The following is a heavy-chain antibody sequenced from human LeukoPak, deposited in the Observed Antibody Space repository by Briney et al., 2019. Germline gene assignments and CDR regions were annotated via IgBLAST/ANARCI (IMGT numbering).Heavy chain of an antibody. CDR1: GYTFTSYG. J-gene: IGHJ4*02. CDR2: ISAYNGNT. D-gene: IGHD6-6*01. CDR3: ARKAAPLGIAARPHYYFDY. V-gene: IGHV1-18*01. Sequence: ASVKVSCKASGYTFTSYGISWVRQAPGQGLEWMGWISAYNGNTNYAQKLQGRVTMTTDTSTSTAYMELRSLRSDDTAVYYCARKAAPLGIAARPHYYFDYWGQGTLVTVSS.